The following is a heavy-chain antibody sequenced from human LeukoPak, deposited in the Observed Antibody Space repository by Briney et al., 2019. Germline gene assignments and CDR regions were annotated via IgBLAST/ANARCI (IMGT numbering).Heavy chain of an antibody. Sequence: GSSVNVSFTASGGTFSSYAISWVRQAPGQGLEWMGWISAYNGNTNYAQKLQGRVTMTTDTSTSTAYMELRSLRSDDTAVYYCARDSSGYLYRADYWGQGTLVTVSS. CDR1: GGTFSSYA. D-gene: IGHD3-22*01. CDR2: ISAYNGNT. CDR3: ARDSSGYLYRADY. J-gene: IGHJ4*02. V-gene: IGHV1-18*01.